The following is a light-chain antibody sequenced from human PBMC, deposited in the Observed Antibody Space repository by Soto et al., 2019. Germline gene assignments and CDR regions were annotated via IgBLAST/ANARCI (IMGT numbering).Light chain of an antibody. CDR1: SGHSSYA. CDR2: LNSDGSH. Sequence: QLVLTQSPSASASLGASVKLTCTLSSGHSSYAIAWHQQQPEKGPRYSMKLNSDGSHSKGDGIPDRFSGSSSGAERYLTISSLQSEDEADYYCQTWGTGIHVVFGGGTKLTVL. CDR3: QTWGTGIHVV. V-gene: IGLV4-69*01. J-gene: IGLJ2*01.